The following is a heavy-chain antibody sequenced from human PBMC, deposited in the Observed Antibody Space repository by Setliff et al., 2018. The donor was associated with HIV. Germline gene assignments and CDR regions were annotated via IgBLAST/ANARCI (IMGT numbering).Heavy chain of an antibody. J-gene: IGHJ3*02. Sequence: GGSLRLSCAASGFTFSNSAMSWVRQAPGKGLEWVSGIRSSGGGTYYADSVKGRFTISRDNSRNTLYLQMNSLRAEDTAVYYCAKRGDYAFDIWGQGTMVPSPQ. D-gene: IGHD2-21*02. CDR3: AKRGDYAFDI. CDR1: GFTFSNSA. CDR2: IRSSGGGT. V-gene: IGHV3-23*01.